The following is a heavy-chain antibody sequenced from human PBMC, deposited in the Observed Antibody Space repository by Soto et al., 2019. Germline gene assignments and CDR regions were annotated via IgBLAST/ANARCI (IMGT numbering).Heavy chain of an antibody. CDR3: AKARGWNAKIILHDAFDI. J-gene: IGHJ3*02. V-gene: IGHV3-9*01. Sequence: GGSLRLSCAASGFTFDDYAMHWVRQAPGKGLEWVSGISWNSGSIGYADSVKGRFTISRDNAKNSLYLQMNSLRAEDTALYYCAKARGWNAKIILHDAFDIWGQGTMVTVSS. CDR2: ISWNSGSI. CDR1: GFTFDDYA. D-gene: IGHD1-1*01.